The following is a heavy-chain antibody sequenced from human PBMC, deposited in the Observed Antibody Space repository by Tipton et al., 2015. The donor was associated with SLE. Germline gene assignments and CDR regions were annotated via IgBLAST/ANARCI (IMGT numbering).Heavy chain of an antibody. V-gene: IGHV4-34*01. CDR2: INHSGST. CDR3: ARQGQGRRYFDY. Sequence: TLSLTCAVYGGSFSGYYWSWIRQPPGKGLEWIGEINHSGSTNYNPSLKSRVTISVDTSKNQFSLKLSSVTAADTAVYYCARQGQGRRYFDYWGQGTLVTVSS. CDR1: GGSFSGYY. J-gene: IGHJ4*02.